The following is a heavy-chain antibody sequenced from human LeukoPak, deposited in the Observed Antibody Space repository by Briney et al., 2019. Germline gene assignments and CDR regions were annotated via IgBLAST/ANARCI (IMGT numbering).Heavy chain of an antibody. CDR1: GFTFTSSA. V-gene: IGHV1-58*02. CDR2: IVVGSGNT. J-gene: IGHJ4*02. Sequence: GASVKVSCKASGFTFTSSAMQWVRQARGQRREWIGWIVVGSGNTNYAQKFQERVTITRDMSTSTAYMELSSLRSEDTAVYYCAALGARGYYYFDYWGQGTLVTVSS. D-gene: IGHD3-22*01. CDR3: AALGARGYYYFDY.